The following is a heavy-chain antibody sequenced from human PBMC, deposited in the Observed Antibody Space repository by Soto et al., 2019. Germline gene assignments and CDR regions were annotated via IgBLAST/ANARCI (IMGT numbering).Heavy chain of an antibody. Sequence: QVQLVESGGGVVQPGRSLRLSCAASGFTFSSYGMHWVRQAPGKGLEWVAVISYDGSNKYYADSVKGRFTISRDNSKNTLYLQMNSLRAEDTAVYYCAXDXRIXVXTAPYDYWGQGTLVTVSS. CDR2: ISYDGSNK. D-gene: IGHD2-21*02. V-gene: IGHV3-30*18. J-gene: IGHJ4*02. CDR1: GFTFSSYG. CDR3: AXDXRIXVXTAPYDY.